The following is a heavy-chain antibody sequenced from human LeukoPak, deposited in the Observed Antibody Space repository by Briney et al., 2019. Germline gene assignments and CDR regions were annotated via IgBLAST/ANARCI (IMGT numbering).Heavy chain of an antibody. CDR1: GGSISSGSYY. J-gene: IGHJ4*02. Sequence: SETLSLTCAVSGGSISSGSYYWSWIRQPAGKGLEWIGRIYTSGSTNYNPSLKSRVTISVDTSKNQFSLKPSSVTAADTAVYYCARVGYSYGYSYFDYWGQGTLVTVSS. CDR2: IYTSGST. D-gene: IGHD5-18*01. V-gene: IGHV4-61*02. CDR3: ARVGYSYGYSYFDY.